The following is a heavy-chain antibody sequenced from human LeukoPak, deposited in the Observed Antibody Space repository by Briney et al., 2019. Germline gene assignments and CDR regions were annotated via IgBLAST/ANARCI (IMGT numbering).Heavy chain of an antibody. J-gene: IGHJ6*04. V-gene: IGHV3-53*01. CDR2: IYRGGGK. CDR3: ERGATPDV. CDR1: GFTFSSNY. Sequence: GGSLRLSCAASGFTFSSNYMSWVRQAPGKGLEWVAIIYRGGGKSYANSVKGRFTISRDNSKNTLYLQMNSLRAEDTAVYYCERGATPDVWGKGTTVTVSS. D-gene: IGHD1-26*01.